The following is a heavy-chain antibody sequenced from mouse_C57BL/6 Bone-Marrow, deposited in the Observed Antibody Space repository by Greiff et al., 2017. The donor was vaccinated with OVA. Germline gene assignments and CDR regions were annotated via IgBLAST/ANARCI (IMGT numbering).Heavy chain of an antibody. CDR3: ARYYDYPYYFDY. CDR1: GYTFTSYW. V-gene: IGHV1-50*01. J-gene: IGHJ2*01. CDR2: IDPSDSYT. Sequence: QVHVKQSGAELVKPGASVKLSCKASGYTFTSYWMQWVKQRPGQGLEWIGEIDPSDSYTNYNQKFKGKATLTVDTSSSTAYMQLSSLTSEDSAVYYCARYYDYPYYFDYWGQGTTLTVSS. D-gene: IGHD2-4*01.